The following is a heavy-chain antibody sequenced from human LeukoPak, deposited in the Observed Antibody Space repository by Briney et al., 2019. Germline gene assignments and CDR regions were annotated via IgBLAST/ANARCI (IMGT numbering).Heavy chain of an antibody. CDR3: ARREWLRHERTGYYAFDA. CDR2: INEDGSEA. Sequence: GSLRLSCAASGFTFSRFWMSWVRQAPDKGLEWVANINEDGSEAYYVDSVKGRFTISRDNPKNSVSLQMNSLRAEDTALYYCARREWLRHERTGYYAFDAWGQGTLVTVSS. V-gene: IGHV3-7*01. CDR1: GFTFSRFW. J-gene: IGHJ5*02. D-gene: IGHD1-26*01.